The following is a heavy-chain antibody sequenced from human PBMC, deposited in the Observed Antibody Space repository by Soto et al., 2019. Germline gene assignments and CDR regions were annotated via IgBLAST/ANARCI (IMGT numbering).Heavy chain of an antibody. CDR3: ARDSSHRGWFDP. V-gene: IGHV3-53*02. CDR2: IYSGGST. CDR1: GFTVSSHY. Sequence: EVQLVETGGGLIQPGGSLRLSCAASGFTVSSHYMSWVRQAPGKGLEWVSVIYSGGSTYYADSVKGRFTISRDNSKNTLYLQMNSLRAEDTAVYYCARDSSHRGWFDPWGQGTLVTVSS. D-gene: IGHD2-2*01. J-gene: IGHJ5*02.